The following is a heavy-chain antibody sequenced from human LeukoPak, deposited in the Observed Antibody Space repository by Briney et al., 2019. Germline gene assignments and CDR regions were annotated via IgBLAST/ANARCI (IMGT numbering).Heavy chain of an antibody. CDR2: IYYSGST. J-gene: IGHJ6*02. CDR1: GDSISSSY. Sequence: SGTLSLTCTVSGDSISSSYWSWIRQPPGKGLEWIGHIYYSGSTNYNPSLKSRVTISVTKNQFSLKLSSVTAADTAVYFCARSAAGLSYGMDVWGQGTTVTVSS. D-gene: IGHD6-13*01. V-gene: IGHV4-59*08. CDR3: ARSAAGLSYGMDV.